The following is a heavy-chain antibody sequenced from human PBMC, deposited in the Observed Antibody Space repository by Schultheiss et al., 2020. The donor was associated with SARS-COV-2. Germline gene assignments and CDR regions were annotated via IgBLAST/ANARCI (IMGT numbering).Heavy chain of an antibody. Sequence: GGSLRLSCAASGFTFSSYAMSWVRQAPGKGLELVSAISGSGGSTYYADSVKGRFTISRDNSKNTLYLQMNSLRAEDTAVYYCAKADGGGSRMVRGVISVGGSFDYWGQGTLVTVSS. CDR1: GFTFSSYA. V-gene: IGHV3-23*01. CDR2: ISGSGGST. J-gene: IGHJ4*02. CDR3: AKADGGGSRMVRGVISVGGSFDY. D-gene: IGHD3-10*01.